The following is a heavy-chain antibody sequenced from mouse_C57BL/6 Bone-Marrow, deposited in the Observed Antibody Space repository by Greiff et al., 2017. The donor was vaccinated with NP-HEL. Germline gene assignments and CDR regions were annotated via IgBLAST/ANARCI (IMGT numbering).Heavy chain of an antibody. Sequence: EVHLVESGPELVKPGASVKISCKASGYSFTGYYMNWVKQSPEKSLEWIGEINPSTGGTTYNQKFKAKATLTVDKSSSTAYMQLKSLTSEDSAVYYCARELRQYYFDYWGQGTTLTVSS. CDR3: ARELRQYYFDY. CDR1: GYSFTGYY. V-gene: IGHV1-42*01. J-gene: IGHJ2*01. CDR2: INPSTGGT. D-gene: IGHD1-1*01.